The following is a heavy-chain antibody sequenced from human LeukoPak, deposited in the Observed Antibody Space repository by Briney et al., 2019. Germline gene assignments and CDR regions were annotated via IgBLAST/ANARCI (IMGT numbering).Heavy chain of an antibody. CDR3: AKDLHGGYSSDY. D-gene: IGHD1-14*01. Sequence: PGRSLRLSCAAPGFTFNNFGKHWVRQPPAKGLERVSFIGYEGVHKYYADSAKRRFTISKDNSKATLYLQMNSLRPEDTAVYYCAKDLHGGYSSDYWGQGTLVTVFS. CDR1: GFTFNNFG. V-gene: IGHV3-30*02. J-gene: IGHJ4*02. CDR2: IGYEGVHK.